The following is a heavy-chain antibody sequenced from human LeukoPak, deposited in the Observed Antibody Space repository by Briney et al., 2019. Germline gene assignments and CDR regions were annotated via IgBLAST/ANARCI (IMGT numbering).Heavy chain of an antibody. CDR2: ISWNSDNR. V-gene: IGHV3-9*01. Sequence: SWGSLRLSCAASGFTFNEYAMHWVRQAPGKGLEWVSGISWNSDNRAYADSVGGRFTISRDNAKNSLYLQMISLRAEDTAFYYCVKTGCSSAKCYSNYWGQGTLVTVSS. D-gene: IGHD2-2*01. J-gene: IGHJ4*02. CDR3: VKTGCSSAKCYSNY. CDR1: GFTFNEYA.